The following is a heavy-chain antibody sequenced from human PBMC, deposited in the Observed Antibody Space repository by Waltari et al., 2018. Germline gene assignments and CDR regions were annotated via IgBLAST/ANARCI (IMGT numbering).Heavy chain of an antibody. CDR1: GFTFGDYA. D-gene: IGHD4-17*01. CDR3: TRDQFYDYGAPEEFYYYYMDV. Sequence: EVQLVESGGGLVKPGRSLRLSCTASGFTFGDYAMSWFRQAPGKGLEWVGFIRSKAYGGTTEYAASVKGRFTISRDDSKSIAYLQMNSLKTEDTAVYYCTRDQFYDYGAPEEFYYYYMDVWGKGTTVTVSS. CDR2: IRSKAYGGTT. J-gene: IGHJ6*03. V-gene: IGHV3-49*05.